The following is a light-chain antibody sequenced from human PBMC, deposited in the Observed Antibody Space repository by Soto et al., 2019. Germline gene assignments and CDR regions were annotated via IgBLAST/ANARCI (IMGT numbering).Light chain of an antibody. CDR2: EVS. V-gene: IGLV2-14*01. J-gene: IGLJ2*01. CDR1: SSDVGGYNY. CDR3: SSYTTSSTLV. Sequence: QSALTQPASVSGSPGQSITISCTGTSSDVGGYNYVSWYQQHPGKAPKLMLYEVSSRPSGVSNRFSGSKSDNTASLTISGLQAEDEADYYCSSYTTSSTLVFGGGTQLTVL.